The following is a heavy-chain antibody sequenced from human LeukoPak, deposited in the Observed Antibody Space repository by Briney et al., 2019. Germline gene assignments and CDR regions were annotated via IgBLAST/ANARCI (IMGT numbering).Heavy chain of an antibody. CDR2: LYSGGHT. CDR1: GFTVSSNY. CDR3: VREGGKTFDY. J-gene: IGHJ4*02. Sequence: GGSLRLTCAASGFTVSSNYMSWVRQAPGKGLEWVSVLYSGGHTNYADSVKGRFTISRDNSKNTLYLQMNSLRADDTAVYYCVREGGKTFDYWGQGTLVTVSS. V-gene: IGHV3-53*01.